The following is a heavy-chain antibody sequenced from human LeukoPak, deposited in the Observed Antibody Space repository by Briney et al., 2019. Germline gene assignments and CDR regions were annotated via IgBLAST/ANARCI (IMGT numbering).Heavy chain of an antibody. Sequence: PGGSLRLSCGASGLTVSSYGMSWVRLAPGKGLEWVAVMSYDGSHKYYADSVKGRFTISRDNSKNTLYLQMNSLRPEDTAVYYCAKGLRSDYGDYGPLFDYWGQGTLVTVSS. CDR2: MSYDGSHK. D-gene: IGHD4-17*01. J-gene: IGHJ4*02. CDR1: GLTVSSYG. V-gene: IGHV3-30*18. CDR3: AKGLRSDYGDYGPLFDY.